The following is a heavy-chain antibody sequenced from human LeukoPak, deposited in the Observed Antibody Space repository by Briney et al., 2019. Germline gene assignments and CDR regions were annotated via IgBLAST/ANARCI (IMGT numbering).Heavy chain of an antibody. CDR3: ARGGRSSSWSEGLFDY. CDR2: IYYSGST. CDR1: GGSISSYY. V-gene: IGHV4-59*01. Sequence: PSETLSLTCTVSGGSISSYYWSWIRQPPGKGLEWIGYIYYSGSTNYNPSLKSRVTISVDTSKNQFSLKLSSVTAADTAVYYCARGGRSSSWSEGLFDYLGQGTLVTVSS. J-gene: IGHJ4*02. D-gene: IGHD6-13*01.